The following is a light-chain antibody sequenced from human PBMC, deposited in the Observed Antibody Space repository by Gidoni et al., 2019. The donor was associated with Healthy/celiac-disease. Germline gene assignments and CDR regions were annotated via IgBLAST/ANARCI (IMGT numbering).Light chain of an antibody. CDR1: QRVSSSY. CDR2: GAS. V-gene: IGKV3-20*01. CDR3: QKYGSSPLT. Sequence: ELVFTQSPGTLSLSPGERATLSCRASQRVSSSYLAWYQQKPGQAPRLLIYGASSRATGIPDRFSGSGSGTDFTLTISRLEPEDFAVYYCQKYGSSPLTFGGGTKVEIK. J-gene: IGKJ4*01.